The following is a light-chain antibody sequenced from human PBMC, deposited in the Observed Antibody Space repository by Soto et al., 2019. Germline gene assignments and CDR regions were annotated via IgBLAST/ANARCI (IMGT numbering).Light chain of an antibody. Sequence: QSVLTQPASVSGSPGQSITISCTGTSSDVGSYNLVFWYQQYPGKAPKLMIYEGSQRPSGVSHRFSGSKSGNTASLTISGLQAEDEADYYCCSYAGSTTLMFGGGTKLTVL. CDR1: SSDVGSYNL. J-gene: IGLJ3*02. CDR3: CSYAGSTTLM. V-gene: IGLV2-23*01. CDR2: EGS.